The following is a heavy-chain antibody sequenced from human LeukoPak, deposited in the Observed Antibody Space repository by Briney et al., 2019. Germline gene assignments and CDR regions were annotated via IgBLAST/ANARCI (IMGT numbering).Heavy chain of an antibody. CDR1: GYTFTGYY. D-gene: IGHD3-3*01. J-gene: IGHJ4*02. CDR2: INPNSGGT. V-gene: IGHV1-2*06. Sequence: ASVKASCKASGYTFTGYYMHWVRQAPGQGLEWMGRINPNSGGTNYAQKFQGRVTMTRDTSINTAYMDLSRLRSDDTAVYYCARHRAHFLAHSPFDYWGQGTLVTVSS. CDR3: ARHRAHFLAHSPFDY.